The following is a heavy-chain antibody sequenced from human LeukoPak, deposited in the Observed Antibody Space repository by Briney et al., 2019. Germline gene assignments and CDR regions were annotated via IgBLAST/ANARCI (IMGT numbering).Heavy chain of an antibody. J-gene: IGHJ6*04. CDR1: VFTFSSYS. V-gene: IGHV3-21*01. D-gene: IGHD3-9*01. CDR3: ARDQYYDILTGRGKQMDV. CDR2: ISSICSYR. Sequence: PGGSLRLSCAPSVFTFSSYSMNCVRQAPGEGLEWVSSISSICSYRYYPESVNGRFTISRDNAKNALYLQMHSLKAEDTAVYYCARDQYYDILTGRGKQMDVWGKGTTVTVSS.